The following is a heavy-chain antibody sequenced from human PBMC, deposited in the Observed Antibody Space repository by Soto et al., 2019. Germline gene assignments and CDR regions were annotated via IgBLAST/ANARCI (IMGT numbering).Heavy chain of an antibody. Sequence: QVQLVQSGAEVQKPGSSVKVSCKASGGTFSSYAISWVRQAPGQGLEWMGGIIPIFGTANYAQKFQGRVTITADESTSTAYMELSSLRSEDTAVYYCAREHRYCSGGSCQSGENWFDPWGQGTLVTVSS. V-gene: IGHV1-69*01. CDR3: AREHRYCSGGSCQSGENWFDP. J-gene: IGHJ5*02. CDR2: IIPIFGTA. CDR1: GGTFSSYA. D-gene: IGHD2-15*01.